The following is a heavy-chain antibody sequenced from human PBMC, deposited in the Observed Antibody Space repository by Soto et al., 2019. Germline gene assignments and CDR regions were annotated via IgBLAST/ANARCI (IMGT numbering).Heavy chain of an antibody. D-gene: IGHD2-21*02. J-gene: IGHJ5*02. Sequence: SETLSLTCTVSGGSISSGGYYWSWIRQHPEKGLEWIGYIYYSGSTYYNPSLKSRVTISVDTSKNQFSLKLNSVTAADTAVYYCARDRHTVVVSAEGWFDPWGQGILVTVSS. CDR2: IYYSGST. CDR3: ARDRHTVVVSAEGWFDP. CDR1: GGSISSGGYY. V-gene: IGHV4-31*03.